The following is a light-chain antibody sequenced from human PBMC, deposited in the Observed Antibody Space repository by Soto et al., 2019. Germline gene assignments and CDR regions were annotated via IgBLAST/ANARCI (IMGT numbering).Light chain of an antibody. Sequence: DIVMTQSPDSLAVSLGERATINCKSSQSVLYSSNNKNYLAWYQQKPGQPPKLLIYWASTRESGVPDRFSGSGSGTDFTLTISSMKAEDVVVYYCQQYYSTPPYTFGQGTKLEIK. V-gene: IGKV4-1*01. CDR3: QQYYSTPPYT. J-gene: IGKJ2*01. CDR1: QSVLYSSNNKNY. CDR2: WAS.